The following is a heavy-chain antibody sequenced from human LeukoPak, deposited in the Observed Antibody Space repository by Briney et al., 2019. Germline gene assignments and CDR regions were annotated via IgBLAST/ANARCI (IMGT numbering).Heavy chain of an antibody. D-gene: IGHD6-19*01. J-gene: IGHJ4*02. V-gene: IGHV3-74*03. Sequence: GGSLRLSCAASGFTFSNYYMHWVRQVPGKGLVCVSRINKDGTSTTYADSVKGRFTISRDSAKNALYLQMNSLRAEDTAVYFCARGSSGWYGIDYWGQGALVNVSS. CDR1: GFTFSNYY. CDR2: INKDGTST. CDR3: ARGSSGWYGIDY.